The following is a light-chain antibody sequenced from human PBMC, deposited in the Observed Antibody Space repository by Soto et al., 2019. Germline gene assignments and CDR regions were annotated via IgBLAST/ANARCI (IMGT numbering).Light chain of an antibody. Sequence: EIVLTHSPGTLSLSPGERATLSCRASQSVSSSYLAWYQQKPGQAPRLLVDGTSSRATAIPDRFSGSGSGTDCALTISRLEPEDFAVYYCQQYGSSSWTFGQGTKVDIK. V-gene: IGKV3-20*01. J-gene: IGKJ1*01. CDR3: QQYGSSSWT. CDR2: GTS. CDR1: QSVSSSY.